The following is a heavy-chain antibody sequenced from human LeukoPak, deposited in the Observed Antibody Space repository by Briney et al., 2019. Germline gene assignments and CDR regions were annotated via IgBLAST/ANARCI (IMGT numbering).Heavy chain of an antibody. Sequence: PSETLSLTCAVSGYSISSGYYWGWIRQPPGKGLEWIGSIYHSGSTYYNPPLKSRVTISVDTSKNQFSLKLSSLTAADTAAYYCAGSIAAAGTGFDYWGQGTLVTVSP. D-gene: IGHD6-13*01. CDR3: AGSIAAAGTGFDY. CDR2: IYHSGST. CDR1: GYSISSGYY. J-gene: IGHJ4*02. V-gene: IGHV4-38-2*01.